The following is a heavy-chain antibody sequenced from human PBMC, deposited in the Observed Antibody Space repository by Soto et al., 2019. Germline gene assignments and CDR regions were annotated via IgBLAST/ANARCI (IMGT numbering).Heavy chain of an antibody. D-gene: IGHD6-19*01. CDR1: GGSISSYY. V-gene: IGHV4-59*01. J-gene: IGHJ4*02. CDR2: IYYSGST. CDR3: ASDSSGSYYFDY. Sequence: SETLSLTCTVSGGSISSYYWSWIRQPPGKGLEWIGYIYYSGSTNYNPSLKSRVTISVDTSKNQFSLKVSSVTAADTAVYYCASDSSGSYYFDYWGPGTLVNVSS.